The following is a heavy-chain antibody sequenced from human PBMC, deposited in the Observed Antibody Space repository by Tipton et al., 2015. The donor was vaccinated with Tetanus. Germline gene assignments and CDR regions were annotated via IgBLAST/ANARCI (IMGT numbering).Heavy chain of an antibody. CDR2: ISYDGSNK. CDR3: AKSHVGMPSDYYYYGMAV. CDR1: GFIFSNYV. Sequence: SLRLSCAASGFIFSNYVMHWVRQAPGKGLEWVAVISYDGSNKYYADSVKGRFTISRDNSKNTLYLQMNSLRAEDTAVYYCAKSHVGMPSDYYYYGMAVWGQGTTVTVSS. J-gene: IGHJ6*02. D-gene: IGHD2-2*01. V-gene: IGHV3-30*18.